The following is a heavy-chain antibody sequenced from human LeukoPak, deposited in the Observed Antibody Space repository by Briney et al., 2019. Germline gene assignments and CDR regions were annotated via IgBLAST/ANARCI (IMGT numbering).Heavy chain of an antibody. CDR3: ARPKPSDYDSSGYYGGFYFDY. CDR2: IYPGDSDT. D-gene: IGHD3-22*01. CDR1: GYSFTSYW. V-gene: IGHV5-51*01. Sequence: GESLKISCKGSGYSFTSYWIGWVRQMPGKGLEWMGIIYPGDSDTRYSPSFQGQVTISADKSISTAYLQWSSLKASDTAMYYCARPKPSDYDSSGYYGGFYFDYWGQGTLVTVSS. J-gene: IGHJ4*02.